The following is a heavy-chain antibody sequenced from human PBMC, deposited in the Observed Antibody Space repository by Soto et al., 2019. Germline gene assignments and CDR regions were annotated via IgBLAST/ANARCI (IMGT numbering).Heavy chain of an antibody. J-gene: IGHJ6*02. V-gene: IGHV3-64*02. CDR2: ISSNGGST. CDR3: ARSSSCGGYYYYGMDV. CDR1: GFTFSSYA. D-gene: IGHD2-2*01. Sequence: EVQLVESGEGLVQPGGSLRLSCAASGFTFSSYAMHWVRQAPGKGLEYVSAISSNGGSTYYADSVKGRFTISRDNSKKTLFHKGGLMGDENMAEYYCARSSSCGGYYYYGMDVWGQGTTVTVSS.